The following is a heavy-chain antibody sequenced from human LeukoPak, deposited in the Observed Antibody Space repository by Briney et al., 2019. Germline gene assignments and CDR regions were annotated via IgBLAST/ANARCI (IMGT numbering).Heavy chain of an antibody. J-gene: IGHJ6*02. Sequence: GGSLRLSCAASGFTFSSYSMNWVRQAPGKGLEWVSYISSSSSTIYYADSVKGRFTISRDNAKNSLYLQMNSLRAEDTAVYYCARDHYDILTGYYKDYYYGVDVWGQGTTVTVSS. CDR2: ISSSSSTI. CDR1: GFTFSSYS. V-gene: IGHV3-48*04. CDR3: ARDHYDILTGYYKDYYYGVDV. D-gene: IGHD3-9*01.